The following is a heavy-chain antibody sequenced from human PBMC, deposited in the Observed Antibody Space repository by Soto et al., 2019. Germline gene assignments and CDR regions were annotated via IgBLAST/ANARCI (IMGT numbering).Heavy chain of an antibody. J-gene: IGHJ6*02. D-gene: IGHD3-22*01. CDR2: IIPIFGTA. V-gene: IGHV1-69*01. CDR1: GGTFSSYA. CDR3: ARPPGYDSSGYYRYYGMDV. Sequence: QVQLVQSGAEVKKPGSSVKVSCKASGGTFSSYAISWVRQAPGQGLEWMGGIIPIFGTANYAQKFPGRVTITADESTSTAYMELSSLRSEDTAVSYCARPPGYDSSGYYRYYGMDVWGQGTTVTVSS.